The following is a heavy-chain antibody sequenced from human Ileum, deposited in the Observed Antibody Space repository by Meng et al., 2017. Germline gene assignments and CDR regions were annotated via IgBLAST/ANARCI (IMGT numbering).Heavy chain of an antibody. CDR2: MSFDGSKI. D-gene: IGHD3-22*01. J-gene: IGHJ4*02. V-gene: IGHV3-30*03. CDR3: AFGVCGSNCYYLES. CDR1: GFTFSSYG. Sequence: QVQLVESGGGVVQPGGSLRLSCAASGFTFSSYGMHWVRQAPGKVLEWVALMSFDGSKIFYGDSVKGRFTISRDNSKNTLYLQMNSLRAEDTAVYYCAFGVCGSNCYYLESWGQGTLVTVSS.